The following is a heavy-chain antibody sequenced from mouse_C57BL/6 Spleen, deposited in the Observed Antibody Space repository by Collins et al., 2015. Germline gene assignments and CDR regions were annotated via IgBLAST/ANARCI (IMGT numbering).Heavy chain of an antibody. CDR3: VRERGVAY. Sequence: QIQLVQSGPELKKPGETVEISCKASGYTFTDYSMHWVKQAPGKGLKWMGWITLRLVSQHMQMTSRDGLPSLWKPLPALPILQINNLKNEDTATYFCVRERGVAYWGQGTLVTVSA. CDR2: ITLRLVS. V-gene: IGHV9-2-1*01. CDR1: GYTFTDYS. J-gene: IGHJ3*01.